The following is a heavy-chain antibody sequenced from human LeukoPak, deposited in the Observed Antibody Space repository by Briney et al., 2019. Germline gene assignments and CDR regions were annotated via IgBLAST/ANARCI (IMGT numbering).Heavy chain of an antibody. CDR1: GFTFTSSA. D-gene: IGHD3-22*01. J-gene: IGHJ4*02. V-gene: IGHV1-58*01. CDR3: AARGWNYYDSSGYKYYFDY. Sequence: SVKVSCKASGFTFTSSAVQWVRQARGQRLEWIGWIVVGSGNTNYAQKFQERVTITRDMSTSTAYVELSSLRSEDTAVYYCAARGWNYYDSSGYKYYFDYWGQGTLVTVSS. CDR2: IVVGSGNT.